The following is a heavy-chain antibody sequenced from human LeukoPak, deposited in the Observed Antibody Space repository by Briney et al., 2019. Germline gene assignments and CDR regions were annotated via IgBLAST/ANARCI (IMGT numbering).Heavy chain of an antibody. CDR3: AIRGYYDTTYAYDYHAMDV. Sequence: GGSLRLSCAASGFTFSSHWMTWVRQAPGKGLEWVANIKEDGSKKNYVDSVKGRFTISRDNPKNSLYLQINSLRDEDTAVYYCAIRGYYDTTYAYDYHAMDVWGQGTAVTVSS. J-gene: IGHJ6*02. CDR2: IKEDGSKK. CDR1: GFTFSSHW. V-gene: IGHV3-7*01. D-gene: IGHD3-22*01.